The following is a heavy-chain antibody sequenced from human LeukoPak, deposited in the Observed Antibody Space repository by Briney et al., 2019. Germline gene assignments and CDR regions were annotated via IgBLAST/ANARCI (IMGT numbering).Heavy chain of an antibody. V-gene: IGHV3-21*01. J-gene: IGHJ4*02. D-gene: IGHD5-24*01. Sequence: GGSLRLSCAASGFTFSSYSMNWVRQAPGKGLEWVSSIDSSSSHIYYADSLKGRFTISRDNAKNSLYLQMNSLRVEDTAVYYCARDYKYAFDNWGQGTLVTVSS. CDR2: IDSSSSHI. CDR1: GFTFSSYS. CDR3: ARDYKYAFDN.